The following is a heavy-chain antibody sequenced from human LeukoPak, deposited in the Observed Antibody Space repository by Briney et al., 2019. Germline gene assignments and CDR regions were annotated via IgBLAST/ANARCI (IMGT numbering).Heavy chain of an antibody. CDR3: AKLFVVVVAAKEPFDY. Sequence: GGSLRLSCAASGFTLSSYSMNWVRQAPGKGLEWVSYISSSSSTIYYAASVKGRFTISRDNSKNTLYLQMNSLRAEDTAVYYCAKLFVVVVAAKEPFDYWGQGTLVTVSS. CDR2: ISSSSSTI. CDR1: GFTLSSYS. V-gene: IGHV3-48*01. D-gene: IGHD2-15*01. J-gene: IGHJ4*02.